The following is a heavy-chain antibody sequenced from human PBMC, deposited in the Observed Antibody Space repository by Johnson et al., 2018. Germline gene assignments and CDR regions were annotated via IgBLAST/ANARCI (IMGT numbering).Heavy chain of an antibody. CDR1: GFTFNTYW. CDR3: ARVGGGSDSYYYYRDV. CDR2: IKRDGSEK. D-gene: IGHD3-16*01. V-gene: IGHV3-7*01. Sequence: EVQLVESGGGLVQPGGSLRLSCAASGFTFNTYWMSWVRQAPGKGLEWVANIKRDGSEKYYVDSVKGRFTVSRDNAKNSLYLQMNSLRAGDTAVYYCARVGGGSDSYYYYRDVWGKGTTVTGSS. J-gene: IGHJ6*03.